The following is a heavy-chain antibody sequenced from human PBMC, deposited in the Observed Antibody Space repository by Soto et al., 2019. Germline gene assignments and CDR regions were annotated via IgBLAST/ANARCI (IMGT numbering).Heavy chain of an antibody. D-gene: IGHD2-2*01. J-gene: IGHJ5*02. V-gene: IGHV3-23*01. Sequence: EVQLLESGGGLVQPGGSLRLSCAASGFTFSTYAMSWVRQAPGKGLEWVSAISGSGGSTYYADSVKGRFTISRDTSKNTLYLQMNSLRAEDTAIYYCAKEAVVVQAAGDWFDPWGQGTLVTVSS. CDR2: ISGSGGST. CDR1: GFTFSTYA. CDR3: AKEAVVVQAAGDWFDP.